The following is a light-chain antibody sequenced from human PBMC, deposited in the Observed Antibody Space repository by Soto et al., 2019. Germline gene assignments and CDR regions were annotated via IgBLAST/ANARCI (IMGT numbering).Light chain of an antibody. CDR1: SSDVGAYNF. V-gene: IGLV2-14*03. CDR3: KSYTTSATYV. J-gene: IGLJ1*01. Sequence: VRNRAASGSGVPRQGRPISCTGNSSDVGAYNFVSWYQHHPGKAPKLIIYDVSNRPSGVSSRFSGSKSGNTASLTISGLQAEDEADYYCKSYTTSATYVFGTGTKVTVL. CDR2: DVS.